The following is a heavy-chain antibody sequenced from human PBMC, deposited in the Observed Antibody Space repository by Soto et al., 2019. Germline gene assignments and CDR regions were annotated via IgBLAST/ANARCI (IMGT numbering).Heavy chain of an antibody. J-gene: IGHJ3*02. V-gene: IGHV3-15*07. CDR3: TTGEAYYSSVYYPDAFDI. CDR2: IKSKTDGGTT. Sequence: EVQLVEFGGGLVKPGGSLRLSCAASGFTFSNAWMNWVRQAPGKGLEWVGRIKSKTDGGTTNYAAPVKGRFTVSRDDSKNTLYLQMNSLKTEDTAVYYCTTGEAYYSSVYYPDAFDIWGHETMVTVSS. D-gene: IGHD3-22*01. CDR1: GFTFSNAW.